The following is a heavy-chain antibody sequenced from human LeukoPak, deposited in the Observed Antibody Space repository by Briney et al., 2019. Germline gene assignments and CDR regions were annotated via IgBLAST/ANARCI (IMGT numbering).Heavy chain of an antibody. CDR3: ARDLGILWFGENFDY. Sequence: ASVKVSCKASGYTFTSYGISWVRQAPGQGLEWMGWISAYNGNTNYAQKLQGRVTMTTDTSTSTAYMELRSLRSDDTAVYYCARDLGILWFGENFDYWGQGTLVTVSS. J-gene: IGHJ4*02. D-gene: IGHD3-10*01. V-gene: IGHV1-18*01. CDR1: GYTFTSYG. CDR2: ISAYNGNT.